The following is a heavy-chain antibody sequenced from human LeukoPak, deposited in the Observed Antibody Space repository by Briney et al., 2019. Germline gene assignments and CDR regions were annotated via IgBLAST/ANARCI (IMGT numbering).Heavy chain of an antibody. V-gene: IGHV4-59*01. D-gene: IGHD2-2*01. J-gene: IGHJ6*02. CDR3: ARGDIVVVPAAMGPVYYYYGMDV. CDR1: GGSISSYY. Sequence: PSETLSLTCTVSGGSISSYYWSWIRQPPGKGLEWIGYIYYSGSTNYNPSLKSRVTISVDTSKNQFSLKLSSVTAADTAVYYCARGDIVVVPAAMGPVYYYYGMDVWGQGTTVTVSS. CDR2: IYYSGST.